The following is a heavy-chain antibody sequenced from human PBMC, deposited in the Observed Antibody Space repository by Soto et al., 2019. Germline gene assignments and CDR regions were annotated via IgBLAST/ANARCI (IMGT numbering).Heavy chain of an antibody. D-gene: IGHD3-22*01. Sequence: SETLSLTCTVSGVSITSGGNRWSWIRQQPGKAQEWIGYIFYSGYTYSNPSLKSRVTMSVDTSKNQFSLKLNSVTAADTAVYYCARLYYDSSGSVYVHFDLWGQGTLVTVSS. V-gene: IGHV4-31*03. CDR3: ARLYYDSSGSVYVHFDL. J-gene: IGHJ4*02. CDR1: GVSITSGGNR. CDR2: IFYSGYT.